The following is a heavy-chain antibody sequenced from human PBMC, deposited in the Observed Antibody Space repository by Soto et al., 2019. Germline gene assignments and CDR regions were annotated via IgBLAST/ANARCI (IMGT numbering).Heavy chain of an antibody. J-gene: IGHJ6*02. D-gene: IGHD3-22*01. CDR1: GGAFRGYY. V-gene: IGHV4-34*01. CDR3: ARVVRGSTVIVVRRTTYYYGMDV. Sequence: PSETLSLTCAVSGGAFRGYYWSWIRQPPVKGGEGIGEINHSGSTNHNPSLKSRVTISVDTSKNQFSLKPSSVTAADTAVYYCARVVRGSTVIVVRRTTYYYGMDVWGQGTMVTVSS. CDR2: INHSGST.